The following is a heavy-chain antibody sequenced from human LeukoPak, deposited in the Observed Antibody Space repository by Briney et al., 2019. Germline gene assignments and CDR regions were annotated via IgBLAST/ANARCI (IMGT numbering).Heavy chain of an antibody. D-gene: IGHD2-2*01. CDR3: ANRRCTSNSCYLEY. CDR1: GFTFSNAW. V-gene: IGHV3-74*01. CDR2: INSDGGST. Sequence: GGSLRLSCAASGFTFSNAWMSWVRQAPGKGLEWVSRINSDGGSTGYADSVKGRFTVSRDNAKNTLYLQMNSLRAEDTAIYYCANRRCTSNSCYLEYWGQGTLVTVSS. J-gene: IGHJ4*02.